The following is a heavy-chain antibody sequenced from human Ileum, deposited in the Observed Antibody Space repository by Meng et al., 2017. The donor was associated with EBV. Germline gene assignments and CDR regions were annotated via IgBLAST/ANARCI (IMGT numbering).Heavy chain of an antibody. Sequence: VGLEESVPVGVKLSHDTSLPCAVSRYDISSTNWWCWIWQTPGKGLEWIWYIYDSGITSYNPSLKSRVTMSVDTSKNQFSLNLNSVTAVDTAVYSCARNVPGNSGYYDWGQGTLVTVSS. J-gene: IGHJ4*02. D-gene: IGHD3-22*01. V-gene: IGHV4-28*01. CDR2: IYDSGIT. CDR1: RYDISSTNW. CDR3: ARNVPGNSGYYD.